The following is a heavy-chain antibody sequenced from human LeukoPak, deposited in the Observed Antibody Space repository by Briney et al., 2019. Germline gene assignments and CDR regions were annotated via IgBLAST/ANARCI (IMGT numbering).Heavy chain of an antibody. Sequence: GGSLRPSCAASGFTFSSYAMHWVRQAPGKGLEWVAVISYDGSNKYYADSVKGRFTISRDNSKNTLYLQMNSLRAEDTAVYYCASGLVTGTGRWGQGTLVTVSS. CDR1: GFTFSSYA. V-gene: IGHV3-30*04. CDR3: ASGLVTGTGR. J-gene: IGHJ4*02. CDR2: ISYDGSNK. D-gene: IGHD1-20*01.